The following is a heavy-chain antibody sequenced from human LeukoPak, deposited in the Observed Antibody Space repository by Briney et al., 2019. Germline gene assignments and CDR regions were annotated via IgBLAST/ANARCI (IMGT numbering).Heavy chain of an antibody. CDR2: TSGSGDST. J-gene: IGHJ4*02. V-gene: IGHV3-23*01. Sequence: GGSLRLSCAASGFTFSNYGMNWVRQAPGKGLDWVSGTSGSGDSTYYADSVKGRFTISRDNSKNTLYLQMNNLRAEDTAVYYCAKRVPDYWGQGTLVTVSS. CDR1: GFTFSNYG. CDR3: AKRVPDY.